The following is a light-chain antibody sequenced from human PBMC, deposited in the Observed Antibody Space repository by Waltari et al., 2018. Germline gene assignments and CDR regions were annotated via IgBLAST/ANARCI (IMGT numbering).Light chain of an antibody. J-gene: IGKJ4*01. V-gene: IGKV1-33*01. CDR2: DVS. CDR1: QDIKTY. CDR3: QQYEDEST. Sequence: DVQMTQSPSSLSASVGDRVTITCQASQDIKTYLNWYQQKSGKATKVVIYDVSHLATGVPSRFSGTGYGTQFTLTISSLQPEDMATYYCQQYEDESTFGGGTKVEVK.